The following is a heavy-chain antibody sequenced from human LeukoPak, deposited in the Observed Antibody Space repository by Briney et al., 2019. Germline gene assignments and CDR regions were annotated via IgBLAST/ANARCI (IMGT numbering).Heavy chain of an antibody. CDR3: ASCDSSGCHFDY. CDR2: IIPIFGTA. D-gene: IGHD3-22*01. CDR1: GGTFSSYA. Sequence: ASVTVSCTASGGTFSSYAISWVRQAPGQGLEWMGGIIPIFGTANYAQKFQGRVTITADESTSTAYMELSSLRSEDTAVYYCASCDSSGCHFDYWGQGTLVTVSS. V-gene: IGHV1-69*13. J-gene: IGHJ4*02.